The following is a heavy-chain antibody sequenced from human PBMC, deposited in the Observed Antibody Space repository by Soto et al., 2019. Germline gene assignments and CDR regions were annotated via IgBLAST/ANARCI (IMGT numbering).Heavy chain of an antibody. V-gene: IGHV4-39*01. CDR2: VEYGGST. CDR1: GGSIISSNFY. D-gene: IGHD4-17*01. Sequence: KPSETLSLTCTVSGGSIISSNFYWGWIRQPPGKGLEWIGSVEYGGSTYDNPSLKSRVTLSADTSKNQFSLNLTSVTAADTAIYYCARHVRGAVTMNWFDPWGHGTLVTVSS. CDR3: ARHVRGAVTMNWFDP. J-gene: IGHJ5*02.